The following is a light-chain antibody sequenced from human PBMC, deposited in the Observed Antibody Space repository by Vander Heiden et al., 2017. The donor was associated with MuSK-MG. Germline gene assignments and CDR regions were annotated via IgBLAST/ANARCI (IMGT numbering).Light chain of an antibody. V-gene: IGKV1-39*01. J-gene: IGKJ2*01. CDR1: QSISSY. CDR2: AAS. Sequence: DIQITQPPSSLSASVGDRVTITCRASQSISSYLNWYQQKPGKAPKLLIYAASSLQSGVPSRFSGSGSGTDFTLTISSLQPEDFATYYCQQCDSTLYTFGQGTKLEIK. CDR3: QQCDSTLYT.